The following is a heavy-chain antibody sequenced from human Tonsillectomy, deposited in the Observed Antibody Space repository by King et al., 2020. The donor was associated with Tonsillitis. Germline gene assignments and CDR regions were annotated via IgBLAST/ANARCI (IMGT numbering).Heavy chain of an antibody. Sequence: VQLVESGGGVVQPGGSLRLSCAASGFTFSSYGMHWVRQAPGKGLEWVAFIRYDGSNKYYADSVKGRFTISRDNSKNTLYLQMNSLRAEDTAVYYCAKDRWVEQQLGVLFAYWGQGTLVTVSS. CDR1: GFTFSSYG. V-gene: IGHV3-30*02. CDR3: AKDRWVEQQLGVLFAY. J-gene: IGHJ4*02. CDR2: IRYDGSNK. D-gene: IGHD6-13*01.